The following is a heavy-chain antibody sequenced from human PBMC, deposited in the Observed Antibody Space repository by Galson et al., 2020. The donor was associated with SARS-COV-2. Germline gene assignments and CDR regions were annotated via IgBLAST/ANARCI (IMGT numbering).Heavy chain of an antibody. V-gene: IGHV3-30-3*01. CDR1: GFTFSSYA. J-gene: IGHJ4*02. Sequence: GGSLRLSCAASGFTFSSYAVHWVRQAPGKGLEWVGFISYDGSIKYYAESVKGRFTISRDNSKNTLYLQMNNLRPEDTAVYYCARVGIGGSYSFDYWGQGTLVTVSS. CDR2: ISYDGSIK. CDR3: ARVGIGGSYSFDY. D-gene: IGHD1-26*01.